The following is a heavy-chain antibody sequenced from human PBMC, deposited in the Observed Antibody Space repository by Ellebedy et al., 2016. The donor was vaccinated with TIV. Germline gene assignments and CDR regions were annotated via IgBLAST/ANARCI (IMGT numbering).Heavy chain of an antibody. CDR2: ISGSGGST. CDR1: GFTFSTNA. V-gene: IGHV3-23*01. J-gene: IGHJ4*02. Sequence: GGSLRLSCAASGFTFSTNAMSWVRQAPGKGLEWVSAISGSGGSTYYADSVKGRFTISRDNAKNSLYLQMNSLRAEDTAVYYCARDLMTTELYWGQGTLVTVSS. D-gene: IGHD4-17*01. CDR3: ARDLMTTELY.